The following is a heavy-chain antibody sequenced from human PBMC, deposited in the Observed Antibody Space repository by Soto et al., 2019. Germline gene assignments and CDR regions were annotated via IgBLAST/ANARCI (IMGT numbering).Heavy chain of an antibody. J-gene: IGHJ5*02. CDR1: GGSISSSSYY. Sequence: PSETLPLTCTVSGGSISSSSYYWGWIRQPPGKGLEWIGSIYYSGSTYYNPSLKSRVTISVDTSKNQFSLKLSSVTAADTAVYYCARRLFRYDSSGTNWFDPRGQGTLVTVSS. CDR2: IYYSGST. V-gene: IGHV4-39*01. CDR3: ARRLFRYDSSGTNWFDP. D-gene: IGHD3-22*01.